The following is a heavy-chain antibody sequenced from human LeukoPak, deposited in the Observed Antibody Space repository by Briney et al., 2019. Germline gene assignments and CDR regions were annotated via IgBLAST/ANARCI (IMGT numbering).Heavy chain of an antibody. Sequence: ASVKVSCKASGYTFTSYYMHWVRQAPGQGLEWMGIINPSGGSTSYAQKFQGRVTMTRDTSTSTVYMELSSLRSEDTAVYYCARDQTHDYSIQTALDYWGQGALVTVSS. D-gene: IGHD4-11*01. V-gene: IGHV1-46*01. CDR2: INPSGGST. CDR3: ARDQTHDYSIQTALDY. CDR1: GYTFTSYY. J-gene: IGHJ4*02.